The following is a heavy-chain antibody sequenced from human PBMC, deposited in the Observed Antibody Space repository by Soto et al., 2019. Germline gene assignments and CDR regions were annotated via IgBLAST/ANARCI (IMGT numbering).Heavy chain of an antibody. CDR2: ISFDGNNK. J-gene: IGHJ6*02. Sequence: QVQLVESGGGVVQPGRSLRLSCAASGFTFSSYGMHWVRQAPGKGLEWVAVISFDGNNKYYADSVKGPFTIARDNSKNTLYLQMNSLRAEATAVYYCAKDRRPNYCYGMAVWGQGTTVTVSS. CDR3: AKDRRPNYCYGMAV. D-gene: IGHD6-25*01. CDR1: GFTFSSYG. V-gene: IGHV3-30*18.